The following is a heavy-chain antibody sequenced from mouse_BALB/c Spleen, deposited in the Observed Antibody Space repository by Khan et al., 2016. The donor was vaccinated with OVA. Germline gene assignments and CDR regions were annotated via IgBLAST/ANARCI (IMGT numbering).Heavy chain of an antibody. CDR3: ARSGYDYFAY. CDR2: IYPGDGDT. D-gene: IGHD2-12*01. V-gene: IGHV1-80*01. Sequence: QVQLQQSGAELVRPGSSVKISCKASGYAFSNYWMNWVKQRPGQGLEWIGQIYPGDGDTSSNGKFRGKATLTAEKSSSTAYMQLSSLTSEDSAVYFCARSGYDYFAYWGQGTLVTVSA. CDR1: GYAFSNYW. J-gene: IGHJ3*01.